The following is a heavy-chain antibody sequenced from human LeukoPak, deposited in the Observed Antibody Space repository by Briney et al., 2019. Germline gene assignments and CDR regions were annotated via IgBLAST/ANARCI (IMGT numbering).Heavy chain of an antibody. CDR2: ISPNNGRT. D-gene: IGHD5-18*01. V-gene: IGHV1-18*01. Sequence: ASVKVSCEASGYTFSTYTISWVRQAPGQGLEWMGWISPNNGRTNYAQRLQGRVTMTTDTSTSTAYMELRSLRSDDTAVYYCARDSSVTAMASWGQGTLVTVSS. CDR1: GYTFSTYT. CDR3: ARDSSVTAMAS. J-gene: IGHJ4*02.